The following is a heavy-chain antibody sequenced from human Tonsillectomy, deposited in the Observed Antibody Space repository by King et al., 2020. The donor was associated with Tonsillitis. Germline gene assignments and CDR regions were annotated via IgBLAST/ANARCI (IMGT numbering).Heavy chain of an antibody. V-gene: IGHV4-34*01. CDR1: GGSFSGYY. Sequence: VQLPQWGAGLLKPSETLSLTCAVYGGSFSGYYWSWIRQPPGKGLEWIGEINHSGSTNYNPSLKSRVTVSVDTSMNQFSLKLSTVTAADTAVYYCARGEMYSSNRGWFDPWGQGTLGTVSS. J-gene: IGHJ5*02. D-gene: IGHD6-13*01. CDR2: INHSGST. CDR3: ARGEMYSSNRGWFDP.